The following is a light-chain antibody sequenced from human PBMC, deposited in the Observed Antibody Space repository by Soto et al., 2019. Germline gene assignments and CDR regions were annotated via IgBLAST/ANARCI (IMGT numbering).Light chain of an antibody. CDR1: QSVLYSSNNKNY. CDR2: DVY. CDR3: QQRNYWQVT. Sequence: DIVMTQSPDSLAVSLGERATINCKSNQSVLYSSNNKNYLAWYQQKPGQAPRLLIYDVYNRATGITARFSGSGSGTDFTLTISSLEPEDFAVYYCQQRNYWQVTFGQGTRLEIK. V-gene: IGKV4-1*01. J-gene: IGKJ5*01.